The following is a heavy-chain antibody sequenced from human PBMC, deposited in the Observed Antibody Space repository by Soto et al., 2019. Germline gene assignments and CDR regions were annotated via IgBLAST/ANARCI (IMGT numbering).Heavy chain of an antibody. J-gene: IGHJ5*02. V-gene: IGHV1-18*01. CDR1: GYTITIYA. Sequence: GAPVTVSCTDSGYTITIYAISWVRPAPGQGLEWMGWISAYNGNTNYAQKLQGRVTMTTDTSTSTAYMELRSLRSDDTAVYYCAFSRTTQPLRDPWGQGTRVTVSS. CDR3: AFSRTTQPLRDP. D-gene: IGHD4-17*01. CDR2: ISAYNGNT.